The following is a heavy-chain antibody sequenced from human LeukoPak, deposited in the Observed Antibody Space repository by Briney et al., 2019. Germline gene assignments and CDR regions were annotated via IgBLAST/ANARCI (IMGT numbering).Heavy chain of an antibody. J-gene: IGHJ5*02. D-gene: IGHD2-15*01. CDR3: ARDFPPCSGGSCYSGWFDP. V-gene: IGHV1-69*06. Sequence: GASVKVSCTASGGTFSSYAISWVRQAPGQGLEWMGGIIPIFGTANYAQKFQGRVTITADKSTSTAYMELSSLRSEDTAVYYCARDFPPCSGGSCYSGWFDPWGQGTLVTVSS. CDR1: GGTFSSYA. CDR2: IIPIFGTA.